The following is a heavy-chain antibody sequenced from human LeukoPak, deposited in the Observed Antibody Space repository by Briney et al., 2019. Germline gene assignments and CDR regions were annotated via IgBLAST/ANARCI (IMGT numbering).Heavy chain of an antibody. CDR2: ISGSGGST. D-gene: IGHD6-13*01. J-gene: IGHJ6*02. Sequence: PGGSLRLSCAASGFTFSSYAMSWVRQAPGKGLEWVSAISGSGGSTYYADSVKGRFTISRDNSKNTLYLQMNSLRAEDTAVYYCARERAAAGTDYYYGMDVWGQGTTVTVSS. V-gene: IGHV3-23*01. CDR1: GFTFSSYA. CDR3: ARERAAAGTDYYYGMDV.